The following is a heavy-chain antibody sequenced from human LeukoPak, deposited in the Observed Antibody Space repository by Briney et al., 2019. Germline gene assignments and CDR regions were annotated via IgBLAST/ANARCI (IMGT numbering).Heavy chain of an antibody. V-gene: IGHV3-53*01. Sequence: GGSLRLSCAASGFAVSSIYMSWVRQAPGKGLEWVSVTYSGGNTYYADSVKGRFTSSRDNSKNTLYLRMNSLRPEDTAVYYRVRGTGYTSWGQGTLVIVSS. CDR1: GFAVSSIY. CDR3: VRGTGYTS. J-gene: IGHJ5*02. D-gene: IGHD5-18*01. CDR2: TYSGGNT.